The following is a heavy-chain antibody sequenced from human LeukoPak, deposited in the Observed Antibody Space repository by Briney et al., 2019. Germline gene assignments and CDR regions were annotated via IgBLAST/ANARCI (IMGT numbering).Heavy chain of an antibody. Sequence: PSETLSLTCTVFGDSISGYYWTWIRQPAGKGLEWIGRIYTSGSTNYNPSLKSRVTMSVDTSKNQFSLKMSSLTAADTAMYYCARARGGSGSYGHFDSWGQGTLVTVSS. J-gene: IGHJ4*02. CDR2: IYTSGST. CDR3: ARARGGSGSYGHFDS. CDR1: GDSISGYY. V-gene: IGHV4-4*07. D-gene: IGHD1-26*01.